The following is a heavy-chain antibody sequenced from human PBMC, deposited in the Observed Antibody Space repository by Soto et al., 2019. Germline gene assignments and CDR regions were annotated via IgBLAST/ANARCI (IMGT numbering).Heavy chain of an antibody. D-gene: IGHD1-26*01. CDR2: INAGNGNT. CDR1: GYTFTSYA. V-gene: IGHV1-3*01. Sequence: ASVKVSCKASGYTFTSYAMHWVRQAPGQRLEWMGWINAGNGNTKYSQKFQGRVTITRDTSASTAYMELSSLRSEDTAVYYCARGGSLYWYFGLRGRGTLVTVPS. J-gene: IGHJ2*01. CDR3: ARGGSLYWYFGL.